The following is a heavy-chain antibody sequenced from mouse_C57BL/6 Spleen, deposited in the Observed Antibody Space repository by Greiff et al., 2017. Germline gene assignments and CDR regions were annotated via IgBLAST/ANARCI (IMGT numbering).Heavy chain of an antibody. V-gene: IGHV1-55*01. CDR2: IYPGSGST. CDR1: GYTFTSYW. D-gene: IGHD1-1*01. Sequence: QVQLQQPGAELVKPGASVKMSCKASGYTFTSYWITWVKQRPGQGLEWIGDIYPGSGSTNYNEKFKSKATLTVDTSSSTTYMQHSRLTSEDSAVYYCARGGFITTVVATENAMDYWGQGTSVTVSS. J-gene: IGHJ4*01. CDR3: ARGGFITTVVATENAMDY.